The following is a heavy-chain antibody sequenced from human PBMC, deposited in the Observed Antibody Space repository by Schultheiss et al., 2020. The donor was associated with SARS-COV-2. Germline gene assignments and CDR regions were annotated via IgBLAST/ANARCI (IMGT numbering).Heavy chain of an antibody. Sequence: SCTVSGDSITSDGYYWSWIRQHPGKGLECFGYIYYSGTTYYNPSLKSRVTISVDTSKNQFSLKLSSVTAADTAVYYCAREVVTPGWSYFDYWGQGTLVTVSS. V-gene: IGHV4-31*03. CDR3: AREVVTPGWSYFDY. D-gene: IGHD4-23*01. J-gene: IGHJ4*02. CDR2: IYYSGTT. CDR1: GDSITSDGYY.